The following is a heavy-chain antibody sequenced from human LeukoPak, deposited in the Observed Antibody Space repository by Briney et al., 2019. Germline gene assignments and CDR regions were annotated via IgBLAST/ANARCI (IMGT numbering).Heavy chain of an antibody. V-gene: IGHV1-24*01. CDR1: GYTLTELS. CDR3: ATVRPYYYDSSGYFDY. CDR2: FDTEDGET. D-gene: IGHD3-22*01. Sequence: ASVKVSCKVSGYTLTELSMHWVRQAPGKGLEWMGGFDTEDGETIYAQKFQGGVTMTEDTSTDTAYMELSSLRSEDTAVYYCATVRPYYYDSSGYFDYWGQGTLVTVSS. J-gene: IGHJ4*02.